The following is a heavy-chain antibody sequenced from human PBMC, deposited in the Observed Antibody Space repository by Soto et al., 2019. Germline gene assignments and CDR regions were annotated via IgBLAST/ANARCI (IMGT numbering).Heavy chain of an antibody. CDR1: GFTFSRVS. Sequence: GGSLRLSCEASGFTFSRVSMSWVRQVPGKGLEWVASISSGSSDTWYADSVKGRFIISRDNAQNSLFLQMNTLRPEDTAMYYCARVAYWGPGTQVTVSS. V-gene: IGHV3-21*01. CDR2: ISSGSSDT. CDR3: ARVAY. J-gene: IGHJ4*02.